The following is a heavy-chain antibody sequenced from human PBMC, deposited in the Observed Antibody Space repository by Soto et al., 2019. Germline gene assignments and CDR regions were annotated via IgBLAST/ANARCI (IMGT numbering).Heavy chain of an antibody. CDR2: INYDGYS. V-gene: IGHV4-59*08. D-gene: IGHD3-10*01. CDR1: GGSITNYY. J-gene: IGHJ6*02. Sequence: QVQLQESGPGLVKPSETLSLTCTVSGGSITNYYCSWFRQPPGKGLEWIGYINYDGYSAYNLSLKRRVPLSMDASKNKLSMMLESVTATDTAVYYCARHGFGPLHGLVDVWGPGTTVIVSS. CDR3: ARHGFGPLHGLVDV.